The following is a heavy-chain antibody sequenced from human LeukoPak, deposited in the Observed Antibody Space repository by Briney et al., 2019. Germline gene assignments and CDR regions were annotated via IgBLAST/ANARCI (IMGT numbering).Heavy chain of an antibody. Sequence: ASVKVSCKASGYTFTSYGISWVRQAPGQGLEWMGWINPNTGGTNYPQKFQGRVTMTRDTSISTVYMELSRLRSDDTAVYYCTRSPLEDNIWSHIFPDAFDIWGQGIMVTVSS. CDR2: INPNTGGT. D-gene: IGHD3-3*01. CDR1: GYTFTSYG. V-gene: IGHV1-2*02. J-gene: IGHJ3*02. CDR3: TRSPLEDNIWSHIFPDAFDI.